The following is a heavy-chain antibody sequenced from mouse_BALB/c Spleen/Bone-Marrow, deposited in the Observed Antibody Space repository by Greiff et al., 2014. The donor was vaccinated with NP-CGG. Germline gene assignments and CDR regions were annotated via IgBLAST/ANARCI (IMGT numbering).Heavy chain of an antibody. CDR3: APYYYGSNQFAY. D-gene: IGHD1-1*01. J-gene: IGHJ3*01. CDR1: GFNIKDTY. CDR2: IDPANGNT. Sequence: VQLKESGAELVKPGASVKLSCTASGFNIKDTYMHWVKQRPEQGLEWIGRIDPANGNTKYDPKFQGKATITTDTSSNTAYLQLSSLTSEDTAVYYCAPYYYGSNQFAYWGQGTLVTVSA. V-gene: IGHV14-3*02.